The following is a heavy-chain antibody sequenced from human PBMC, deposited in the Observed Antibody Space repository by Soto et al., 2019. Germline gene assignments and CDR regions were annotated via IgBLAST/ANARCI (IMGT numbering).Heavy chain of an antibody. CDR1: GFTFGSHG. V-gene: IGHV3-30*18. CDR3: AKDSMVRGVIYYGMDV. CDR2: VSYDGRNK. J-gene: IGHJ6*02. Sequence: QVQLVESGGGVVQPGRSLRLSCAASGFTFGSHGMHWVRQAPGKGLAWVAGVSYDGRNKYYADSVKGRFTISRDNSRDTLYLQMNSLRTEDTAVYYCAKDSMVRGVIYYGMDVWGQGTTVTVSS. D-gene: IGHD3-10*01.